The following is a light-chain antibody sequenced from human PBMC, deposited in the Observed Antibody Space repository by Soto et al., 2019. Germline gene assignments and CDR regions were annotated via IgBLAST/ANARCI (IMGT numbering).Light chain of an antibody. Sequence: DIQMTQSPSSLSASVGGRVTLTCRATQGISNWLAWYQQKPGQAPKLLIYAATSLQDGVPLRFSGSGSGADFTLTISALQPEDFATYYCQQANSLPLTFGGGTKVDIK. CDR1: QGISNW. V-gene: IGKV1-12*01. J-gene: IGKJ4*01. CDR2: AAT. CDR3: QQANSLPLT.